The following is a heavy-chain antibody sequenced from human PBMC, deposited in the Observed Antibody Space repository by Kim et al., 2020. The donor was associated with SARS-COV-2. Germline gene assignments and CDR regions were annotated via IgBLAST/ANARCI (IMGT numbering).Heavy chain of an antibody. J-gene: IGHJ3*02. V-gene: IGHV3-7*01. CDR1: GFTFSSYW. CDR3: SRLPHRQSLVKGDDFDI. Sequence: GGSLRLSCAASGFTFSSYWMSWVRQAPGKGLEWVANIKQDGSEKYYVDSVKGRFTISSDNAKNTLNLQMNSLRVEDTAVYYCSRLPHRQSLVKGDDFDI. CDR2: IKQDGSEK. D-gene: IGHD6-19*01.